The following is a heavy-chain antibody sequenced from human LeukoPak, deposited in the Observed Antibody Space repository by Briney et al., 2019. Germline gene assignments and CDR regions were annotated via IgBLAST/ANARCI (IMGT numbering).Heavy chain of an antibody. Sequence: SETLSLTCTVSGGSISSYYWSWIRQPPGKGLEWIGSIYYSGSTYYNPSLKSRVTISVDTSKNQFSLKLSSVTAADTAVYYCARHTIVVVPAAIDYWGQGTLVTVSS. CDR1: GGSISSYY. CDR3: ARHTIVVVPAAIDY. J-gene: IGHJ4*02. V-gene: IGHV4-39*01. D-gene: IGHD2-2*01. CDR2: IYYSGST.